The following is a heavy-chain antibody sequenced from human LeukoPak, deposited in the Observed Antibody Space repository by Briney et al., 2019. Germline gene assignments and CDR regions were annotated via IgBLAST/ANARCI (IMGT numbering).Heavy chain of an antibody. D-gene: IGHD2-21*02. V-gene: IGHV3-74*01. CDR2: SNSDGSVR. J-gene: IGHJ4*02. Sequence: PGESLRLSCAASGFGFSSHWMHWVRQAPGKGLVWVSRSNSDGSVRNYADSVEGRFIISRDNAKNTLYLQMNNLGVEDTAVYFVEGVPLGNKALGDIGFDRGGRGVLFPVS. CDR3: EGVPLGNKALGDIGFDR. CDR1: GFGFSSHW.